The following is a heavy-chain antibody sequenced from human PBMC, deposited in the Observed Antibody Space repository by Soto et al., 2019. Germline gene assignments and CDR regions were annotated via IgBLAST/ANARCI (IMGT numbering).Heavy chain of an antibody. V-gene: IGHV3-30*18. CDR1: GFTFSSYG. J-gene: IGHJ4*02. CDR3: AKERRWTTVVNYFDY. D-gene: IGHD4-17*01. Sequence: GGSLRLSCAASGFTFSSYGMHWVRQAPGKGLEWVAVISYDGSNKYYADSVKGRFTISRDNSKNTLYLQMNSLRAEDTAVYYCAKERRWTTVVNYFDYWGQGALVTVSS. CDR2: ISYDGSNK.